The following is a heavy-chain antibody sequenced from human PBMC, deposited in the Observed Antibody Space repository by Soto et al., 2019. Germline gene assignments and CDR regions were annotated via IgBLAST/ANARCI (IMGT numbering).Heavy chain of an antibody. J-gene: IGHJ6*01. Sequence: QVQLVQSGGGVVQPGGSLRLSCAASGFTFSSYGMHWVRQAPGKGLEWVAVIWYDGSKIYYADSVKGRFTISRDNSKSTLYLQMNSLSAEDTAVYYCARPLEQHQLGFGMDVWGQGSPVTVSS. CDR3: ARPLEQHQLGFGMDV. CDR1: GFTFSSYG. V-gene: IGHV3-33*01. CDR2: IWYDGSKI. D-gene: IGHD6-13*01.